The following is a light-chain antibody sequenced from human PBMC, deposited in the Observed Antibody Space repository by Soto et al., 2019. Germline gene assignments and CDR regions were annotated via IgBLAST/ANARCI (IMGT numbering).Light chain of an antibody. CDR2: AAS. CDR1: QSISIY. J-gene: IGKJ3*01. CDR3: QQSYSTPFT. V-gene: IGKV1-39*01. Sequence: DIQMTQSPSSLSASLRDRVTITCRASQSISIYLNWYQKRPGTAPKLLIYAASSLQSGGPSRFSGSGSGTDFTLTISSLQPEDFATYYCQQSYSTPFTFGPGTKVDIK.